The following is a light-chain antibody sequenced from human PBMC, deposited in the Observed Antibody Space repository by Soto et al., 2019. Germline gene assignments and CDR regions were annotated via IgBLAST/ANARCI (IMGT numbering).Light chain of an antibody. J-gene: IGKJ4*01. V-gene: IGKV3-15*01. CDR2: GAS. Sequence: EIVLTQSPATLSVSPGERATLSCRASQTVNSNLGWYQQKPGQAPRLLVYGASTRATGIPARFSGSGSGTEFSLTISSLQYEDSAYYYCQQYGSWPLTFGGGTKVE. CDR3: QQYGSWPLT. CDR1: QTVNSN.